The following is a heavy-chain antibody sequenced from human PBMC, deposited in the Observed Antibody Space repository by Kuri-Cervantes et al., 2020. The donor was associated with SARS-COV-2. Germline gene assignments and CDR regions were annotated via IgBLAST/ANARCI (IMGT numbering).Heavy chain of an antibody. Sequence: ASVKVSCKASGYTFTSYDINWVRQATGQGLEWMGWMNPNSGNTGYAQKFQGRVTITRNTSISTAYMELRSLRSDDTAVYYCARLWGTNDAFDIWGQGTMVTVSS. D-gene: IGHD7-27*01. V-gene: IGHV1-8*03. CDR1: GYTFTSYD. J-gene: IGHJ3*02. CDR2: MNPNSGNT. CDR3: ARLWGTNDAFDI.